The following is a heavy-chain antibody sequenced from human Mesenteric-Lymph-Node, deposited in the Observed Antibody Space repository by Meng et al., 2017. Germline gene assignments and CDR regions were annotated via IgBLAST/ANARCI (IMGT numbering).Heavy chain of an antibody. Sequence: EVQLLESGGGLVQPGWSLRLSCAASGFTFTNFGMSWVRQAPGKGLEWVSTISGSRGSTYYADSVKGRFTISRDNSKNTLYLQMNSLRAEDTAVYYCAKDQPDYGDYQEDYWGQGALVTVSS. D-gene: IGHD4-17*01. CDR1: GFTFTNFG. J-gene: IGHJ4*02. V-gene: IGHV3-23*01. CDR2: ISGSRGST. CDR3: AKDQPDYGDYQEDY.